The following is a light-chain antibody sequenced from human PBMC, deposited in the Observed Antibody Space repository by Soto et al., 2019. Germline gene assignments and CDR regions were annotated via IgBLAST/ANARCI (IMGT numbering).Light chain of an antibody. Sequence: EIVLTQSPGTLSLSPGDTATLSCRASQSLSDSQLAWYQQKPGQAPRLVISGASSGATGIPDRLTGSGSGTDFTLTISRLEPEDFAVYYCQQYGSSPPTFGQGTKVDIK. CDR3: QQYGSSPPT. CDR1: QSLSDSQ. V-gene: IGKV3-20*01. J-gene: IGKJ1*01. CDR2: GAS.